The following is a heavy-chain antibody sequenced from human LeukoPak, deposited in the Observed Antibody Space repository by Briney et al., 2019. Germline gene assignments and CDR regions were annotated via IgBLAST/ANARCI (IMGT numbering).Heavy chain of an antibody. CDR3: ASANYDFWSGPYYFDY. J-gene: IGHJ4*02. CDR2: IIPIFGTA. V-gene: IGHV1-69*13. D-gene: IGHD3-3*01. CDR1: GGTFSSYA. Sequence: SVKVSCKASGGTFSSYAISWVRQAPGQGLEWMGGIIPIFGTANYAQKFQGRVTITADESTSTAYMELSSLRSEDTAVYYCASANYDFWSGPYYFDYWGQGTLVTVSS.